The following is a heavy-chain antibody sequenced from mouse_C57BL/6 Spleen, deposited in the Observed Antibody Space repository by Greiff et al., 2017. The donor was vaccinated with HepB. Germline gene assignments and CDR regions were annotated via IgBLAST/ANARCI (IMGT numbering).Heavy chain of an antibody. Sequence: QVQLQQPGTELVKPGASVKLSCKASGYTFTSYWMHWVKQRPGQGLEWIGNINPSNGGTNYNEKFKSKATLTVDKSSSTTYMQISSLTSEDSAVYYCAREEGDYDYDDAMDYWGQGTSVTVSS. CDR3: AREEGDYDYDDAMDY. D-gene: IGHD2-4*01. J-gene: IGHJ4*01. CDR2: INPSNGGT. V-gene: IGHV1-53*01. CDR1: GYTFTSYW.